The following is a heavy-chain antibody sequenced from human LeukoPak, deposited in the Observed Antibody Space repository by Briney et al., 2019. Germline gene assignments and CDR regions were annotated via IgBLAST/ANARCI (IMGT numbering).Heavy chain of an antibody. V-gene: IGHV1-2*02. CDR1: VYTLTDHY. CDR2: INPNSGGT. J-gene: IGHJ4*02. Sequence: ASVPVSYKRSVYTLTDHYMHWVRQAPGHGDERIGWINPNSGGTNYAQKFQGRVTMTRDTSISTAYMELSRLRSDDTAVYYCAPRGAAAGPDLDYWGQGTLVSVSS. D-gene: IGHD6-13*01. CDR3: APRGAAAGPDLDY.